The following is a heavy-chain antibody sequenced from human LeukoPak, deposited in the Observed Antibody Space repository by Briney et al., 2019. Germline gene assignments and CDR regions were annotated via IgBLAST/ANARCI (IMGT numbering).Heavy chain of an antibody. Sequence: GASVKVSCKASGGTFSSDYISWVRQAPGQGLEWMGRIIPILTIANYAHKFQDRVAITADKSATTVYMELNSLRSEDTAVYYCARGLTVYGFNDAFDIWGQGTMVTVSS. CDR2: IIPILTIA. CDR3: ARGLTVYGFNDAFDI. CDR1: GGTFSSDY. D-gene: IGHD5/OR15-5a*01. J-gene: IGHJ3*02. V-gene: IGHV1-69*04.